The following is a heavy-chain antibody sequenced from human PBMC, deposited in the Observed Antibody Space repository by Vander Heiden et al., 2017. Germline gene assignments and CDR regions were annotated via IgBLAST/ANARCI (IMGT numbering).Heavy chain of an antibody. CDR3: AKGSRSSGYYYLDY. D-gene: IGHD3-22*01. V-gene: IGHV3-23*01. Sequence: EVQLLESGGGLVQPGGSLSLSCAASGFTFSSYAMSWVRQAPGKGLEWVSAISGSGGSTYYADSVKGRFTISRDNSKNTLYLQMNSLRAEDTAVYYCAKGSRSSGYYYLDYWGQGTLVTVSS. J-gene: IGHJ4*02. CDR2: ISGSGGST. CDR1: GFTFSSYA.